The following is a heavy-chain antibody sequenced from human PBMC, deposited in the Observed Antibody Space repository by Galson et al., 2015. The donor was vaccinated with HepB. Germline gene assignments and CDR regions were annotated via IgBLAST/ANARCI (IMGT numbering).Heavy chain of an antibody. CDR3: ARDFYPSGRSSGWPLDY. V-gene: IGHV1-18*04. Sequence: SVKVSCKASGYTFTSYGISWVRQAPGQGLECMGWISAYNGNTNYAQKLQGRVTMTTDTSTSTAYMELRSLRSDDTAVYYCARDFYPSGRSSGWPLDYWGQGTLVTVSS. CDR1: GYTFTSYG. D-gene: IGHD6-19*01. CDR2: ISAYNGNT. J-gene: IGHJ4*02.